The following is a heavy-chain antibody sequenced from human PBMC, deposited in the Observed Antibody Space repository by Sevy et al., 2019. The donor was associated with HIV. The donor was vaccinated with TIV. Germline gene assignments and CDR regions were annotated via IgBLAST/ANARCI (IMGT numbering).Heavy chain of an antibody. D-gene: IGHD3-22*01. Sequence: ASVKVSCKVSGSTLSRLSMHWVRQVPGKGLEWMASFDPEDGETFYARKFQGRVTMTEDTSTDTAYMELSSLRSKDTAVYFCATTKDYYESYGSPFDYWGQGTLVTVSS. J-gene: IGHJ4*02. CDR2: FDPEDGET. CDR3: ATTKDYYESYGSPFDY. CDR1: GSTLSRLS. V-gene: IGHV1-24*01.